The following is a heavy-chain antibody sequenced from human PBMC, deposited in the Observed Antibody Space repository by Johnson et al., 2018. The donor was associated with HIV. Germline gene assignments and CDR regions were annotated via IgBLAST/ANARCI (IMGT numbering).Heavy chain of an antibody. CDR1: GFTFSSYG. D-gene: IGHD2-21*02. Sequence: QEQLVESGGGVVQPGGSLRLSCAASGFTFSSYGMHWVRQAPGKGLEWVAVISYDGSNKYYADSVKGRFTISRDNSKNTLYLQMNSLRAEDTAVYYCAKDHIVVVTAKDAFDIWGQGTMVTVSS. CDR3: AKDHIVVVTAKDAFDI. CDR2: ISYDGSNK. V-gene: IGHV3-30*18. J-gene: IGHJ3*02.